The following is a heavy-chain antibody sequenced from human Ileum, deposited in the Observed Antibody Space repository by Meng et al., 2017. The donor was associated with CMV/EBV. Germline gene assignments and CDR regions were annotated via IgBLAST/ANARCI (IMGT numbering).Heavy chain of an antibody. CDR1: GYTFSSYG. D-gene: IGHD6-6*01. CDR2: ISVYNGNT. CDR3: ARHPPSSIAARPRTDWFDP. Sequence: ASVKVSCKASGYTFSSYGISWGRQAPGQGLEWMGWISVYNGNTNYAQKLQGRVTMTTDTSTSTAYMELRSLRSDDTAVYYCARHPPSSIAARPRTDWFDPWGQGTLVTVSS. J-gene: IGHJ5*02. V-gene: IGHV1-18*01.